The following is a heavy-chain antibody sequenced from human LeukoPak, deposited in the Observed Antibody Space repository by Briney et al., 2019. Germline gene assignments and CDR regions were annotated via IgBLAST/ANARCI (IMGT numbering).Heavy chain of an antibody. V-gene: IGHV3-21*01. J-gene: IGHJ4*02. CDR1: GFTFSSYS. CDR2: ISSSSSYI. D-gene: IGHD2-15*01. CDR3: AREMVAATRRWVDY. Sequence: PGGSLRLSCAASGFTFSSYSMNWVRQAPGKRLEWVSSISSSSSYIYYADSVKGRFTISRDNAKNSLYLQMNSLRAEDTAVYYCAREMVAATRRWVDYWGQGTLVTVSS.